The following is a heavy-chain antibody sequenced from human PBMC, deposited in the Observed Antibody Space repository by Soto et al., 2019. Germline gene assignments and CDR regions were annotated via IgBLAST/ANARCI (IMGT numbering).Heavy chain of an antibody. CDR2: IYYSGST. J-gene: IGHJ4*02. D-gene: IGHD1-1*01. CDR3: AREGNWNDGGFDY. CDR1: GGSISSSSYY. Sequence: QLQLQESGPGLVKPSETLSLTCTVSGGSISSSSYYWGWIRQPPGKGLEWIGSIYYSGSTYYNPSLKSRVTISVDTSKNQFSLKLSSVTAADTAVYYCAREGNWNDGGFDYWGQGTLVTVSS. V-gene: IGHV4-39*02.